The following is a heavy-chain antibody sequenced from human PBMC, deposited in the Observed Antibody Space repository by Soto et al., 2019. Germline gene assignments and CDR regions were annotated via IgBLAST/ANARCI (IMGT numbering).Heavy chain of an antibody. CDR2: INHSGST. J-gene: IGHJ4*02. D-gene: IGHD1-26*01. Sequence: SETLSLTCAVYGGSFSGYYWSWIRQPPGKGLEWIGEINHSGSTNYNPSLKSRVTISVDTSKNQFSLKLSSVTAADTAVYYCAKDQIWEVPHFFDYWGQGTLVTVSS. CDR3: AKDQIWEVPHFFDY. V-gene: IGHV4-34*01. CDR1: GGSFSGYY.